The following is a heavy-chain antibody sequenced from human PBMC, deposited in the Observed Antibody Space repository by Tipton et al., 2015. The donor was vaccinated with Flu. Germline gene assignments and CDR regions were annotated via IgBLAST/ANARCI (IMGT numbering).Heavy chain of an antibody. CDR2: INPNSGGT. V-gene: IGHV1-2*06. J-gene: IGHJ4*02. D-gene: IGHD3-3*01. Sequence: QVQLVQSGAEVKKSGASVKVSCKASGYTFTGYYIDWVRQAPGQGLEWMGRINPNSGGTNYAQKFQGRVTMTRDTSNSTAYMELSRVRSDDTAVYYCARGPTGYDFRVDYWGQGTLVTVSS. CDR3: ARGPTGYDFRVDY. CDR1: GYTFTGYY.